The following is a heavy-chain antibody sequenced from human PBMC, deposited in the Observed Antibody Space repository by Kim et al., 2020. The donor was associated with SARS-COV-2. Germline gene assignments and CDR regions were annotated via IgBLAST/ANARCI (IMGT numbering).Heavy chain of an antibody. V-gene: IGHV3-15*01. CDR1: GFTFSNAW. J-gene: IGHJ6*02. Sequence: GGSLRLSCAASGFTFSNAWMSWVRQAPGKGLEWVGRIKSKTDGGTTDYAATVKGRFTISRDDSKNTLYLQMNSLKTEDTAVNYCTTLLRYFDWLADKYHYAGMDVWRPGSTLTVSS. D-gene: IGHD3-9*01. CDR2: IKSKTDGGTT. CDR3: TTLLRYFDWLADKYHYAGMDV.